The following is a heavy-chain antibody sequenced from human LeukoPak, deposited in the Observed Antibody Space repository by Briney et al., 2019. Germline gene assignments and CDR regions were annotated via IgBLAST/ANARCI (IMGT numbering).Heavy chain of an antibody. J-gene: IGHJ3*02. CDR1: GYTFTGYY. Sequence: ASVTVSCKASGYTFTGYYMHWVRQAPGQGLEWMGWINPNSGGTNYAQKFQGRVTMTRDTSISAAYMELSRLRSDDTAVYYCARQWELLHDAFDIWGQGTMVTVSS. V-gene: IGHV1-2*02. CDR3: ARQWELLHDAFDI. CDR2: INPNSGGT. D-gene: IGHD1-26*01.